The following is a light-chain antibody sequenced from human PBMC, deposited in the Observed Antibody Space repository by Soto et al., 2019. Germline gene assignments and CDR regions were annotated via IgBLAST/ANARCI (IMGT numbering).Light chain of an antibody. CDR1: SSDVDGYNY. J-gene: IGLJ2*01. CDR3: SSFTISRNTAI. V-gene: IGLV2-14*01. Sequence: QSALTQPASVSGSPGQSITISCTGTSSDVDGYNYVSWYQYHPGKAPKLMIYDVNNRPSGVSNRFSGSKSGNMASLTISGLQAEDEADYYCSSFTISRNTAIFGGGTKLTVL. CDR2: DVN.